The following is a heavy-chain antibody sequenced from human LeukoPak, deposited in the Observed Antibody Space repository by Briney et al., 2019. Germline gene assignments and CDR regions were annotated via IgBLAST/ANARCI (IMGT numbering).Heavy chain of an antibody. CDR2: INPNSGGT. J-gene: IGHJ4*02. V-gene: IGHV1-2*02. CDR3: ARGAGSYMLDDY. CDR1: GYTFTGYY. D-gene: IGHD3-10*01. Sequence: ASVKVPCKASGYTFTGYYMHWVRQAPGQGLEWMGWINPNSGGTNYAQKFQGRVTMTRDTSISTAYMELSRLRSDDTAVYYCARGAGSYMLDDYWGQGTLVTVSS.